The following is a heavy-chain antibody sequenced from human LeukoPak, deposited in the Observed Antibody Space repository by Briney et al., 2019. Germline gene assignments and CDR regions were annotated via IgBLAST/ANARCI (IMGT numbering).Heavy chain of an antibody. CDR3: ARVGGIVVVPAAISY. J-gene: IGHJ4*02. CDR2: INPNSGGT. CDR1: GYTFTGYY. Sequence: ASVKVSCKASGYTFTGYYMHWVRQAPGQGLEWMGWINPNSGGTNYAQKFQGRVTMTRDTSISTAYMELSRLRSDDTAVYYCARVGGIVVVPAAISYWGQGTLVAVSS. D-gene: IGHD2-2*02. V-gene: IGHV1-2*02.